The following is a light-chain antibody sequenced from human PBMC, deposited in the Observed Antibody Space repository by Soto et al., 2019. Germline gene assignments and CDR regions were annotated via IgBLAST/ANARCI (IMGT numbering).Light chain of an antibody. J-gene: IGKJ1*01. V-gene: IGKV1-5*03. CDR1: QSISIW. CDR2: KTS. Sequence: DIPMTQSPSTLPASVGDRVTITCRASQSISIWLAWYQQKPGKAPNLLIYKTSSLETGVPSRFSGSGSGTEFTLTISSLQPDDFATYYCQHWNDYSWTFGQGTKVEVK. CDR3: QHWNDYSWT.